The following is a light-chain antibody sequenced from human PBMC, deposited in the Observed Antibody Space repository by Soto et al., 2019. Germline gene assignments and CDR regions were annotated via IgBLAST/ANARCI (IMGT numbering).Light chain of an antibody. CDR2: AAS. Sequence: DIQLTQSPSFLSASVGDRVTITCRASQGIRSFLAWYQQKPGKAPKLLLYAASPLHSGVPSRFSGSGSWTAFSLTISSLQPEDSATYYCQHLSSYPLTFGGGTKVEI. V-gene: IGKV1-9*01. CDR1: QGIRSF. J-gene: IGKJ4*01. CDR3: QHLSSYPLT.